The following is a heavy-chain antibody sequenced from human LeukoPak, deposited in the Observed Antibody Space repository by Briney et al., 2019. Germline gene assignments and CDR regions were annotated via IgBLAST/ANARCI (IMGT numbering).Heavy chain of an antibody. V-gene: IGHV1-18*04. CDR3: ARPSHNYGDYVGYFDY. D-gene: IGHD4-17*01. CDR1: GYTFTGYY. CDR2: ISAYNGNT. Sequence: ASVKVSCKASGYTFTGYYMHWVRQAPGQGLEWMGWISAYNGNTNYAQKLQGRVTMTTDTSTSTAYMELRSLRSDDTAVYYCARPSHNYGDYVGYFDYWGQGTLVTVSS. J-gene: IGHJ4*02.